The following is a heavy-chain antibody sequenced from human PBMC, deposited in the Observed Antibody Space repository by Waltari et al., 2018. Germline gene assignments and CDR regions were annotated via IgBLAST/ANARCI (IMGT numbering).Heavy chain of an antibody. CDR1: GYSISSGYY. D-gene: IGHD6-19*01. J-gene: IGHJ4*02. Sequence: QVQLQESGPGLVKPSETLSLTCAVSGYSISSGYYWGWIRQPPGKGLEWIGSIYHSGSTYYNPSLKSRVTISVDTSKNQFSLKLGSVTAADTAVYYCAALGGWLNFDYWGQGTLVTVSS. CDR3: AALGGWLNFDY. V-gene: IGHV4-38-2*01. CDR2: IYHSGST.